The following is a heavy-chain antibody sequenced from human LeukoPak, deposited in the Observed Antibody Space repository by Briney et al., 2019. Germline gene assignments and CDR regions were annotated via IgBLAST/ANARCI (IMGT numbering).Heavy chain of an antibody. J-gene: IGHJ4*02. CDR2: INPSGGST. D-gene: IGHD6-19*01. CDR1: GYTFTSYY. V-gene: IGHV1-46*01. Sequence: ASVKVSCKASGYTFTSYYMHWVRQAPGQGLEWRGIINPSGGSTSYAQKFQGRVTMTRDMSTRTVYMELSNLRSEDTAVYYCAKDFIGAAVALFDYWGQGTLVTVSS. CDR3: AKDFIGAAVALFDY.